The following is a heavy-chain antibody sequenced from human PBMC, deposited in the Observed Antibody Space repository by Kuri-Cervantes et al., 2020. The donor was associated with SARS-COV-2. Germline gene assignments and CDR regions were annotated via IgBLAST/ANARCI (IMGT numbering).Heavy chain of an antibody. J-gene: IGHJ4*02. Sequence: GGSLRLSCAASGFTFSSYWMSWVRQAPGKGLEWVANIKQDGSEKYYVDSVKGRFTISRDNAKNSLYLQMNSLRAEDTAVYYCATGVRGYSYGPDYWGQGNLVTVSS. CDR3: ATGVRGYSYGPDY. V-gene: IGHV3-7*05. CDR1: GFTFSSYW. D-gene: IGHD5-18*01. CDR2: IKQDGSEK.